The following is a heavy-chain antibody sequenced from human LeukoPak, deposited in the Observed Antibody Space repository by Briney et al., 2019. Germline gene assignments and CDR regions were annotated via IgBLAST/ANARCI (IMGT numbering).Heavy chain of an antibody. V-gene: IGHV1-24*01. Sequence: ASVKVSCKVSGYTLTELSMHWVRQAPGKGLEWMGGFDPEDGETIYAQKFQGRVTMTEDTSTDTAYMELSSLRSEDTAVYYRATYDYVWGSYRQYWGQGTLVTVSS. J-gene: IGHJ4*02. CDR1: GYTLTELS. CDR2: FDPEDGET. D-gene: IGHD3-16*02. CDR3: ATYDYVWGSYRQY.